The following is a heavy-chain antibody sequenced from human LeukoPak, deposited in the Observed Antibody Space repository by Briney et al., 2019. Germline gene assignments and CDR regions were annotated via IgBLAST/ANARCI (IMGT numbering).Heavy chain of an antibody. Sequence: SETQSLTCAVYGGSFSGYYWSWIRQPPGKGLEWIGEINHSGSTNYNPSLKSRVTISVDTSKNQFSLKLSSVTAADTAVYYCARGSVVVVAATPGYYYYGMDVWGQGTTVTVSS. CDR1: GGSFSGYY. J-gene: IGHJ6*02. CDR3: ARGSVVVVAATPGYYYYGMDV. CDR2: INHSGST. V-gene: IGHV4-34*01. D-gene: IGHD2-15*01.